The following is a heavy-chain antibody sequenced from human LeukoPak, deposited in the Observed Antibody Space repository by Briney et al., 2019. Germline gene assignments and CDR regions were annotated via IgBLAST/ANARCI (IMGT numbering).Heavy chain of an antibody. CDR3: VRGDIVAVVAAY. CDR2: INRDGSST. V-gene: IGHV3-74*01. D-gene: IGHD2-15*01. CDR1: GFPFSSYS. Sequence: GSLRLSCAASGFPFSSYSMNWVRQAPGKGLVCVSRINRDGSSTNYADSVKGRFTVSRDNAKNTMYLQMNSLTAEDTAVYYCVRGDIVAVVAAYWGQGTLVTVSS. J-gene: IGHJ4*02.